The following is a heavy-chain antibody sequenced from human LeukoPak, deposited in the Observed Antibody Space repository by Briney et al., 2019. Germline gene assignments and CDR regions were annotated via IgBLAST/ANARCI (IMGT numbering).Heavy chain of an antibody. CDR3: ARERLYDYVWGSYRSSYYFDY. V-gene: IGHV4-34*01. CDR2: INHSGST. Sequence: SETLSLTCAVYGGSFSGYYWSWIRQPPGKGLEWIGEINHSGSTNYNPSLKSRVTISVDTSKNQFSLKLSSVTAADTAVYYCARERLYDYVWGSYRSSYYFDYWGQGTLVTVSS. D-gene: IGHD3-16*02. J-gene: IGHJ4*02. CDR1: GGSFSGYY.